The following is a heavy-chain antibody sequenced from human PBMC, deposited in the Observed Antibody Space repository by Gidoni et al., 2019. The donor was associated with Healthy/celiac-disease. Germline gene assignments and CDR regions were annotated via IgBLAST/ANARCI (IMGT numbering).Heavy chain of an antibody. CDR3: ARGGGSSTRRGAFDI. Sequence: QVQLQDSGPGLVKPSQTLSLTCTVSGGSIRRCGYYWSWIRQHPGKGLEWIGYIYYSGSTYYNPSLKSRVTISVDTSKNQISLKLSSVTAADTAVYYCARGGGSSTRRGAFDIWGQGTMVTVSS. CDR1: GGSIRRCGYY. CDR2: IYYSGST. J-gene: IGHJ3*02. V-gene: IGHV4-31*03. D-gene: IGHD2-2*01.